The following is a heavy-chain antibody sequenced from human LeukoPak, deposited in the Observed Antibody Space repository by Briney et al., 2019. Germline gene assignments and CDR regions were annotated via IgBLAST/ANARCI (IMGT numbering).Heavy chain of an antibody. Sequence: PGGSLRLSCAASGFTFADYDMNWVRQAPGQGLEWVSSINRSSSYIYYAHSLKGRFTISRETAKNSLYIQLNILTAQDTTRYNCPIVTIFGVDYAFDIWGQGTMVTVSS. CDR1: GFTFADYD. J-gene: IGHJ3*02. CDR3: PIVTIFGVDYAFDI. D-gene: IGHD3-3*01. V-gene: IGHV3-21*01. CDR2: INRSSSYI.